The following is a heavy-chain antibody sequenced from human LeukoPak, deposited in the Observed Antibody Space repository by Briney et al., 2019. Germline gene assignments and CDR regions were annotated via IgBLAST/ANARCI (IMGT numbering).Heavy chain of an antibody. J-gene: IGHJ4*02. Sequence: RASVKVSCKASGYIFTAYYLHWVRQAPGQGPEWMGWIKADSGDTNYARKFQGRVTMTRDTSITTGYMELSSLTSDDTAVYYCTRIRDGYPYWGQGSLVTVSS. CDR3: TRIRDGYPY. D-gene: IGHD5-24*01. CDR1: GYIFTAYY. V-gene: IGHV1-2*02. CDR2: IKADSGDT.